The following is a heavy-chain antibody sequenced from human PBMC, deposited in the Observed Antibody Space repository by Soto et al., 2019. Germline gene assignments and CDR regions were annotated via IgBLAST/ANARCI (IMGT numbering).Heavy chain of an antibody. CDR3: AREDSIIIPAGSDF. CDR1: GLHFNNYG. CDR2: VSKSDYT. Sequence: GXLLSLSCMVYGLHFNNYGINWVRPAPGKGLEWVSTVSKSDYTYYSDLVKGRFTISRDNAKNTVSLQMNTLRAEDTAVDFCAREDSIIIPAGSDFWGQGTLVTSPQ. V-gene: IGHV3-21*04. J-gene: IGHJ4*02. D-gene: IGHD2-2*01.